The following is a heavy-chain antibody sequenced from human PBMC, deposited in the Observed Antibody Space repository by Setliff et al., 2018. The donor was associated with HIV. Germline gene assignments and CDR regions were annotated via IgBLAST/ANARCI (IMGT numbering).Heavy chain of an antibody. CDR1: GYTFTAHH. CDR3: AREGSLTSDLAWGY. D-gene: IGHD1-26*01. J-gene: IGHJ4*02. Sequence: ASVKVSCKSSGYTFTAHHIHWVRQAPGQGPEWMGWIIPKSGETSYAEKFRGRVTMTRDTSIGTAYMELSRLRSDDTAVYYCAREGSLTSDLAWGYWGQGTLVTVSS. CDR2: IIPKSGET. V-gene: IGHV1-2*02.